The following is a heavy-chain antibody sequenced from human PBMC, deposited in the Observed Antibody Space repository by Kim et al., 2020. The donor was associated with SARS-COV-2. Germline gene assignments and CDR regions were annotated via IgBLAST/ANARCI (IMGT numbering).Heavy chain of an antibody. D-gene: IGHD2-2*01. J-gene: IGHJ6*02. V-gene: IGHV4-39*01. CDR3: ARHRPPPDIVVVPAAPAGGMDV. CDR1: GGSISSSSYY. Sequence: SETLSLTCTVSGGSISSSSYYWGWIRQPPGKGLEWIGSIYYSGSTYYNPSLKSRVTISVDTSKNQFSLKLSSVTAADTAVYYCARHRPPPDIVVVPAAPAGGMDVWGQGTTVTVSS. CDR2: IYYSGST.